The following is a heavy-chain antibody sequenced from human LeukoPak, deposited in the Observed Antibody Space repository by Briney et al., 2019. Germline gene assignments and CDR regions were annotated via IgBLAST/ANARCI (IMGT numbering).Heavy chain of an antibody. D-gene: IGHD3-10*01. J-gene: IGHJ4*02. CDR3: ARGRRENYGSATDRFDY. CDR2: IIPIFGTA. V-gene: IGHV1-69*13. CDR1: GGTFSSYA. Sequence: SVKVSCKASGGTFSSYAISWVRQAPGQGLEWMGGIIPIFGTANYAQKFQGRVTITADESTSTAYMELSSLRSEDTAVYYCARGRRENYGSATDRFDYWGQGTLVTVSS.